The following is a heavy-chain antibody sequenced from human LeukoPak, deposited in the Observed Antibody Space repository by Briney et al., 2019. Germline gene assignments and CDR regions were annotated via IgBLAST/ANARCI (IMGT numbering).Heavy chain of an antibody. CDR1: GFTFSSYE. V-gene: IGHV3-21*05. J-gene: IGHJ4*02. Sequence: GGSLRLSCAASGFTFSSYEMNWVRQAPGKGLEWVSYISSSSSYIDYADSVKGRFTISRDNAKNSLYLQMNSLRAEDTAVYYCARGGYSSSWYYGYWGQGTLVTVSS. CDR3: ARGGYSSSWYYGY. CDR2: ISSSSSYI. D-gene: IGHD6-13*01.